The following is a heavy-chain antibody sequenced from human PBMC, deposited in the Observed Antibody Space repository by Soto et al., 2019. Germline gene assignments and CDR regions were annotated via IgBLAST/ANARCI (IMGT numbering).Heavy chain of an antibody. CDR1: GFTFSSYG. J-gene: IGHJ4*02. Sequence: WGSLRLSCAASGFTFSSYGMHWVRQGPGKGLEWVAVISYDGSNKYYADSVKGRFTISRDNSKNTLYLQMNSLRAEDTAVYYCAKDFEIWSGYPPPDYYCDYWGQGTLVTVSS. V-gene: IGHV3-30*18. CDR3: AKDFEIWSGYPPPDYYCDY. CDR2: ISYDGSNK. D-gene: IGHD3-3*01.